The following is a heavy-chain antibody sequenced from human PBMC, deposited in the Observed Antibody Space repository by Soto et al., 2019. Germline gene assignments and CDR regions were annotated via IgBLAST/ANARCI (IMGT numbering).Heavy chain of an antibody. CDR2: IYYSGST. D-gene: IGHD3-9*01. Sequence: PSETLSLTCTVSGGSISSYYWSWIRQPPGKGLEWIGYIYYSGSTNYNPSLKSRVTISVDTSKNQFSLKLSSVTAADTAVYYCARDRGTYYDILTGWVAFDIWGQGTMVTVSS. CDR1: GGSISSYY. V-gene: IGHV4-59*01. CDR3: ARDRGTYYDILTGWVAFDI. J-gene: IGHJ3*02.